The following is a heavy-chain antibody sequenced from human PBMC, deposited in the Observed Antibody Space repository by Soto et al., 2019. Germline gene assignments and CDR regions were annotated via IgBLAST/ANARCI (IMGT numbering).Heavy chain of an antibody. CDR1: GGTFSSYA. D-gene: IGHD3-10*01. CDR3: ARDRDYYGSGSYLYYYYGMDV. J-gene: IGHJ6*02. V-gene: IGHV1-69*13. Sequence: ASVKVSCKASGGTFSSYAISWVRQAPGQGLEWMGGIIPIFGTANYAQKFQGRVTITADESTSTAYMELSSLRSEDTAVYYCARDRDYYGSGSYLYYYYGMDVWGQGTTVTVSS. CDR2: IIPIFGTA.